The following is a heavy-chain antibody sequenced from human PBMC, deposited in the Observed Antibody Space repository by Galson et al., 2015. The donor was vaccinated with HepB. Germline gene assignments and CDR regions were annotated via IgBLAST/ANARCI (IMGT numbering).Heavy chain of an antibody. CDR3: ARDLGYDFWSGINYGMDV. J-gene: IGHJ6*02. D-gene: IGHD3-3*01. Sequence: SLRLSCAASGFTVSSNYMSWVRQAPGKGLEWVSVIYSGGSTYYADSVKGRFTISRDNSKNTLYLQMNSLRAEDTAVYYCARDLGYDFWSGINYGMDVWGQGTTVTVSS. CDR2: IYSGGST. V-gene: IGHV3-66*02. CDR1: GFTVSSNY.